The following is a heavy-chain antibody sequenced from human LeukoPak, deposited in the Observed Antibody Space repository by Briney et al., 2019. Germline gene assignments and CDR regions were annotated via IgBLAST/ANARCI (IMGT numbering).Heavy chain of an antibody. V-gene: IGHV1-46*01. CDR1: GYTFTSYY. J-gene: IGHJ4*02. CDR3: ARGLRLRGYCTNGVCLNY. CDR2: INPSGGST. D-gene: IGHD2-8*01. Sequence: ASVTVSCKASGYTFTSYYMHWVRQAPGQGLEWMGIINPSGGSTSYAQKFQGRVTMTRDMSTSTVYMELSSLRSEDTAVYYCARGLRLRGYCTNGVCLNYWGQGTLVTVSS.